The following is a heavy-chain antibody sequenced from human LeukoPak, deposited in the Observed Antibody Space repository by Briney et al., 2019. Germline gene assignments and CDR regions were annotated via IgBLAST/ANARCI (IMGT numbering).Heavy chain of an antibody. CDR1: GFTFDNHA. D-gene: IGHD3-3*01. Sequence: GGSLRLSCAASGFTFDNHAMTWVREAPGKGLEGVSVITGSGDARYYADSVQGRFTISRDNSKNTLHLQMHTLRVEDTALYYCAKDILTYYYGTSGYYFDYWGQGTLVTVSS. J-gene: IGHJ4*02. V-gene: IGHV3-23*01. CDR2: ITGSGDAR. CDR3: AKDILTYYYGTSGYYFDY.